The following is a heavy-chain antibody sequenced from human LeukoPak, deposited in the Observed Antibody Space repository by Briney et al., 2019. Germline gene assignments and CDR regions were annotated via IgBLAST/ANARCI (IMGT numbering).Heavy chain of an antibody. V-gene: IGHV1-18*01. D-gene: IGHD1-1*01. CDR3: ARDWDSRNDYFDP. J-gene: IGHJ4*02. CDR1: GYTFTSYG. Sequence: ASVKVSCKASGYTFTSYGISWVRQAPGQGLEWMGWTSAHNDDANYAETLQGRLTMTTDISTSTAYMELTSLRSDDTAVYYCARDWDSRNDYFDPWGQGTLVIVSS. CDR2: TSAHNDDA.